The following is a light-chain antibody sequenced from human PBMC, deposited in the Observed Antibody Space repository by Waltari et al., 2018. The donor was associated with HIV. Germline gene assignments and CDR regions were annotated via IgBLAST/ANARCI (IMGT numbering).Light chain of an antibody. V-gene: IGLV1-47*01. J-gene: IGLJ3*02. CDR2: RNN. CDR3: AASDDSLSGWL. Sequence: QSELTQPPSVSGTPGPRVTISCSGSSSTIGSNSVYWYQQLPGTAPKLLISRNNQRPSGVPDRFSGSKSGTSASLAISGLRAEDEADYFCAASDDSLSGWLFGGGTKLTVL. CDR1: SSTIGSNS.